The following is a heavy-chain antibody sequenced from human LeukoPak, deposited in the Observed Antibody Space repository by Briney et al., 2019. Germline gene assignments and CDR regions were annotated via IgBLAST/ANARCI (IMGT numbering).Heavy chain of an antibody. J-gene: IGHJ5*01. CDR3: ARGDVVRGVSWFDS. Sequence: GESLKISCQGSGYTFTSYWIGWVRQMPVKGLEWKGSIYPGDSDTKYSPSFQGQVTISVDKSTNTAYLQWKSLKASDTAMYYCARGDVVRGVSWFDSWGQGALVTVSS. D-gene: IGHD2-21*02. CDR1: GYTFTSYW. V-gene: IGHV5-51*01. CDR2: IYPGDSDT.